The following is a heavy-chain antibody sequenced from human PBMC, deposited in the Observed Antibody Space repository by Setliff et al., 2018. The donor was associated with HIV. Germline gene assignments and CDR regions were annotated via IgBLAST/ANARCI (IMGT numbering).Heavy chain of an antibody. CDR2: MNPNSGNT. Sequence: ASVKVSCKASGYTFTNYDINWVRQATGQGLEWMGWMNPNSGNTGYAQKFQGRVTMTRNTSISTAYMELSSLRSEDTAVYYCARDSGVSSGWKNWFNSWGQGTLVTVSS. CDR1: GYTFTNYD. J-gene: IGHJ5*01. CDR3: ARDSGVSSGWKNWFNS. D-gene: IGHD6-19*01. V-gene: IGHV1-8*02.